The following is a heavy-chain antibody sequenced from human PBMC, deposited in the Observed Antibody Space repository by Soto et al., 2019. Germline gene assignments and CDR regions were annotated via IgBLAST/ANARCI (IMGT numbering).Heavy chain of an antibody. J-gene: IGHJ3*02. D-gene: IGHD1-26*01. V-gene: IGHV1-69*13. CDR3: ARVGATLLGAFDI. CDR1: GYTFTSYG. CDR2: IIPIFGTA. Sequence: SVKVSCKASGYTFTSYGISWVRQAPGQGLEWMGGIIPIFGTANYAQKFQGRVTITADESTSTAYMELSSLRSEDTAVYYCARVGATLLGAFDIWGQGTMVTVSS.